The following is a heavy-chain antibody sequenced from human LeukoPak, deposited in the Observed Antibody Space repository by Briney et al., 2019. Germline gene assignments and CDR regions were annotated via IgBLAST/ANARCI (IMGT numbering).Heavy chain of an antibody. CDR3: ARAGYYGSGTSRINWFDP. J-gene: IGHJ5*02. CDR1: GGSFSGYY. D-gene: IGHD3-10*01. Sequence: PSETLSLTCAVYGGSFSGYYWSWIRQPPGKGLEWIGEFNHSGSTNYNPSLKSRVTISVDTSKNQFSLKLSSVTAADTAVYYCARAGYYGSGTSRINWFDPWGQGTLVTVSS. V-gene: IGHV4-34*01. CDR2: FNHSGST.